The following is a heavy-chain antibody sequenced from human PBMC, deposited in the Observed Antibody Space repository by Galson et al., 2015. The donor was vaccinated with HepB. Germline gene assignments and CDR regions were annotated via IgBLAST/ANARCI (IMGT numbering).Heavy chain of an antibody. CDR2: ISTSSSTK. Sequence: SLRLSCAASGFSFSRYNMNWVRQAPGKGLEWVSYISTSSSTKYYADSVKGRFTISRDSARNSLFLQMNSLRDEDTAVYYCARDSGRISMIIPQDFDYWGQGTLVTVSS. CDR3: ARDSGRISMIIPQDFDY. J-gene: IGHJ4*02. D-gene: IGHD3-22*01. V-gene: IGHV3-48*02. CDR1: GFSFSRYN.